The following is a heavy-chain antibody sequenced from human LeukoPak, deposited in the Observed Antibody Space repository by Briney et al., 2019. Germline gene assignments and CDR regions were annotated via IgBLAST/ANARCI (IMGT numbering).Heavy chain of an antibody. Sequence: ASVKVSCRVSGYTLIELSIHWVRQAPGKGLEWMGGFSPEDGETIYAQKFQGRVTMTEDTSTDTAYMELSSLRSEDTAVYYCATRGGIVGATGFDYWGQGTLVTVSS. CDR1: GYTLIELS. CDR3: ATRGGIVGATGFDY. J-gene: IGHJ4*02. CDR2: FSPEDGET. D-gene: IGHD1-26*01. V-gene: IGHV1-24*01.